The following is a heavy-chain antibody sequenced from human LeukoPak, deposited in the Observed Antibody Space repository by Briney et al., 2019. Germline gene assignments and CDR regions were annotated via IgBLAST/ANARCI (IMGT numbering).Heavy chain of an antibody. V-gene: IGHV3-11*01. CDR3: ARDRAEYYYDSSGYYDY. D-gene: IGHD3-22*01. CDR1: GFTFSDYY. CDR2: ISSSGSTI. Sequence: GGSLRLSCAASGFTFSDYYMSWLRQAPGKGLEWVSYISSSGSTIYYADSVKGRFTISSDNAKNSLYLQMNSLRAEDTAVYYRARDRAEYYYDSSGYYDYWGQGTLVTVSS. J-gene: IGHJ4*02.